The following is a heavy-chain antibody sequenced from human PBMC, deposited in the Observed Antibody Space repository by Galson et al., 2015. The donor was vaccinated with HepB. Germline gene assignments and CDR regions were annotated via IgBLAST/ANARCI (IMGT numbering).Heavy chain of an antibody. CDR3: ARSGSYTLRWFDP. Sequence: TLSLTCAVSGGSISSSNWWSWVRQPPGKGLEWIGEIYHSGSTNYNPSLKSRVTISVDKSKNQFSLKLSSVTAADTAVYYCARSGSYTLRWFDPWGQGTLVTVSS. V-gene: IGHV4-4*02. CDR1: GGSISSSNW. CDR2: IYHSGST. J-gene: IGHJ5*02. D-gene: IGHD1-26*01.